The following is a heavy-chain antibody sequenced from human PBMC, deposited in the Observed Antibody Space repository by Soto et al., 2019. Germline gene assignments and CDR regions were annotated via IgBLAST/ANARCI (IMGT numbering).Heavy chain of an antibody. Sequence: QVQIQQWGAGLLKPSETLSLTCVVYGGSFSGYYWSWIRQSPGRGLEWIGEINHSGNSNHNPSLKSRITMSVDTPKNQFSLELSSVTAADTALYYCARRKTFSPYYFDYWGQGTLVTVSS. D-gene: IGHD3-16*01. CDR2: INHSGNS. V-gene: IGHV4-34*01. J-gene: IGHJ4*02. CDR3: ARRKTFSPYYFDY. CDR1: GGSFSGYY.